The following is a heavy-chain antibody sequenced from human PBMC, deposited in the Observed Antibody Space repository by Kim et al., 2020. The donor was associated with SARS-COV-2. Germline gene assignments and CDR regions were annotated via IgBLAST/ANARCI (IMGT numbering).Heavy chain of an antibody. CDR1: DGSISSSSYY. CDR2: IYYSGST. J-gene: IGHJ3*02. CDR3: ASLVAAKAHAFGI. V-gene: IGHV4-39*01. Sequence: SETLSLTCTVSDGSISSSSYYWGWIRQPPVKGLEWIGSIYYSGSTYYNPSLKSRVTISVDTTKNQFSLKLSSVTAADTAVYYCASLVAAKAHAFGIWGQGTMVTVSS. D-gene: IGHD1-26*01.